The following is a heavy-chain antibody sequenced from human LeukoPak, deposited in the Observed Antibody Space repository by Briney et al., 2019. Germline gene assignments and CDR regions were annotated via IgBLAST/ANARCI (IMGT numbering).Heavy chain of an antibody. CDR1: GYSISSGYY. CDR2: IYHSGST. D-gene: IGHD3-22*01. V-gene: IGHV4-38-2*02. Sequence: SETLSLTCTVSGYSISSGYYWGWIRQPPGKGLEWIGSIYHSGSTYYNPSLKSRVTISVDTSKNQFSLKLSSVTAADTAVYYCARATARYYYDSSGYGHWFDPWGQGTLVTVSS. CDR3: ARATARYYYDSSGYGHWFDP. J-gene: IGHJ5*02.